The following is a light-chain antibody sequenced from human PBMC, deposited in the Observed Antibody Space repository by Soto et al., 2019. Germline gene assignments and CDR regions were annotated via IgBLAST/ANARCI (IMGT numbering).Light chain of an antibody. CDR1: SSDIGGYNY. J-gene: IGLJ2*01. CDR2: DVS. Sequence: QSVLTPPASVSGSPGQSITISCTGTSSDIGGYNYVPWYQQHPGKAPKLMIYDVSDRPSGVSNRFSGSKSGNTASLTISGLQAEDEADYYCASYASSNTVLFGGGTKVTV. V-gene: IGLV2-14*03. CDR3: ASYASSNTVL.